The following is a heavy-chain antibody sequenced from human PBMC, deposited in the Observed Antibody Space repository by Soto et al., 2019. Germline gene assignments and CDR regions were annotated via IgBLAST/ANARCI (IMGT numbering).Heavy chain of an antibody. D-gene: IGHD6-19*01. CDR3: ANILVGQWLVPGGY. CDR1: GFNSS. CDR2: SDFSGRLT. V-gene: IGHV3-23*01. Sequence: EVQILESGGALIQPGGSLRLSCAASGFNSSMTWVRQAPGKGLEWVSASDFSGRLTYYADSVKGRFTIFRDTSVNTLFLQMNSLRTEDTAVYYCANILVGQWLVPGGYWGPGTLVTVSS. J-gene: IGHJ4*02.